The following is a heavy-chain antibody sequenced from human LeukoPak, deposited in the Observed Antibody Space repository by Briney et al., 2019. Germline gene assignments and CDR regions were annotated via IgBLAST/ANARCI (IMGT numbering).Heavy chain of an antibody. CDR2: ITATSSST. D-gene: IGHD5-18*01. J-gene: IGHJ4*02. CDR3: ARGRKYTSGYRVTELGSGYSDY. CDR1: GFTFSSYG. Sequence: PGGSLRLSCAASGFTFSSYGMSWVRQAPGKGLEWVSAITATSSSTHDADSVQGRFTISRDNSKNTLYLQMNSLRAEDTAVYYCARGRKYTSGYRVTELGSGYSDYWGQGTLVTVSS. V-gene: IGHV3-23*01.